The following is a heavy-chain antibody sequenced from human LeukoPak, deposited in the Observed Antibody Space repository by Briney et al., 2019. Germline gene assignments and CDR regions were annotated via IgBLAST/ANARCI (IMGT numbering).Heavy chain of an antibody. CDR2: VKQDESSK. V-gene: IGHV3-7*01. D-gene: IGHD4-23*01. J-gene: IGHJ4*02. CDR1: GFTFSSYA. CDR3: VRDYDGDLDY. Sequence: GGSLRLSCAASGFTFSSYAMSWVRQAPGEGLEWVANVKQDESSKFYADPVKGRFTISRDNAKNSLYLQMHGLRVEDTALYYRVRDYDGDLDYWGQGTLVTVSS.